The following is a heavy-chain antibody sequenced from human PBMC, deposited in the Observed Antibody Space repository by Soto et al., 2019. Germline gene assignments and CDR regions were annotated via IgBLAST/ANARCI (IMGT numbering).Heavy chain of an antibody. D-gene: IGHD3-16*02. CDR2: IAPHSGRT. V-gene: IGHV1-18*04. J-gene: IGHJ4*02. CDR3: ARAATRSYHSAY. Sequence: QVQLVQSGPEVKNPGASVRVSCVASGYAFTSYGVNWVRQAPGQGLEWMGWIAPHSGRTTYLPKFQGRVTMTADVSTNTAYIELRSLTSDDTGTYFCARAATRSYHSAYWGQGTVVTVSS. CDR1: GYAFTSYG.